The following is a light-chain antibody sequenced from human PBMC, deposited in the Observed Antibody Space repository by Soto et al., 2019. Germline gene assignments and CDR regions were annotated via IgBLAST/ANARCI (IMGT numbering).Light chain of an antibody. CDR2: GAS. V-gene: IGKV3-15*01. J-gene: IGKJ4*01. Sequence: EIVMTQSPATLSVSPGERVTLSCWASQSVSAYLAWYLQKPGQAPRLLIYGASTRATGIPARFSGSGSGTEFTLTISSLQSEDSAVYHCQQYSDWPLVTFGGGTKVEI. CDR3: QQYSDWPLVT. CDR1: QSVSAY.